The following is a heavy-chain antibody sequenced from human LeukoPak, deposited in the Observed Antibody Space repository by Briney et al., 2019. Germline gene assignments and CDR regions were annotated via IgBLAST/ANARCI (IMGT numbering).Heavy chain of an antibody. CDR1: GGSFSGYY. CDR3: AKNGQSGFSFDP. D-gene: IGHD3-3*01. V-gene: IGHV4-34*01. Sequence: SETLSLTCAVYGGSFSGYYWSWIRQPPGKGLEWIGEINHSGSTNYNPSLKSRVTISADTSKNQFSLKLNSVTAADTAVYYCAKNGQSGFSFDPWGQGTLVTVSS. CDR2: INHSGST. J-gene: IGHJ5*02.